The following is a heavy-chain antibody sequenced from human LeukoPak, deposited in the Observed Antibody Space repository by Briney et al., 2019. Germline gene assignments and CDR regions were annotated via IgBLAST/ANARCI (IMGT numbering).Heavy chain of an antibody. V-gene: IGHV1-2*02. D-gene: IGHD2-8*02. CDR3: ARGGTVMPIDY. Sequence: ASVKVSCKASGYTFTGYYMHWVRQAPGQGLEWMGWINPNSDVTNYAQKFQGRVTMTTDTSISTAYLELSRLTSDDTAVYYCARGGTVMPIDYWGQGTLVTVSS. J-gene: IGHJ4*02. CDR1: GYTFTGYY. CDR2: INPNSDVT.